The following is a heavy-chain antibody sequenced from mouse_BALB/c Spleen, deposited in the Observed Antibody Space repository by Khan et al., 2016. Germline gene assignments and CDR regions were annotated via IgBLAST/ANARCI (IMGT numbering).Heavy chain of an antibody. CDR3: ARDGALYYYGSCWYFDV. CDR2: ISCGSGTI. J-gene: IGHJ1*01. D-gene: IGHD1-1*01. V-gene: IGHV5-17*02. CDR1: GFTFSSFG. Sequence: EVQLVESGGGLVQPGGSRKLSCAASGFTFSSFGMHWVRQAPEKGLEWVAYISCGSGTIYYADTVKGRFTISRDNPKNTLFLQMPSLRSEDTAMYYCARDGALYYYGSCWYFDVWGAGTTVTVSS.